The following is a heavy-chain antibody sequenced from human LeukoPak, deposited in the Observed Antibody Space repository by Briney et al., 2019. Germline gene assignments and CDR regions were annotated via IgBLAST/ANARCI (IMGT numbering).Heavy chain of an antibody. CDR2: IYNSGST. Sequence: SETLSLTCTVSGGSISSFYWNWIRQPAGKGLEWIGRIYNSGSTNYNPSLKRRLSMSVDTSKNQFSLNLRSVTAADTAIYYCAREWELVFDYWGQGTLVTVSS. J-gene: IGHJ4*02. CDR1: GGSISSFY. CDR3: AREWELVFDY. D-gene: IGHD1-26*01. V-gene: IGHV4-4*07.